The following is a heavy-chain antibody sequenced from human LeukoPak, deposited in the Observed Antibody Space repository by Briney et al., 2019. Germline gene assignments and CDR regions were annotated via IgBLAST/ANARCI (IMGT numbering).Heavy chain of an antibody. Sequence: SETLSLTCTVSGGSISSYYWSWIRQPPGKGLEWIGEINHSGSTNYNPSLKSRVTISVDTSKNQFSLKLSSVTAADTAVYYCARGRVVYDTGKGRWFDPWGQGTLVTVSS. CDR2: INHSGST. D-gene: IGHD5/OR15-5a*01. V-gene: IGHV4-34*01. CDR3: ARGRVVYDTGKGRWFDP. J-gene: IGHJ5*02. CDR1: GGSISSYY.